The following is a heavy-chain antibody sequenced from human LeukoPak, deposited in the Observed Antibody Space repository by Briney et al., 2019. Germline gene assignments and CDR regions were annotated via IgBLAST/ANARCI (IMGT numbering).Heavy chain of an antibody. J-gene: IGHJ2*01. D-gene: IGHD6-19*01. V-gene: IGHV4-30-4*01. CDR2: IYYSGST. CDR1: GGSISSGDYY. Sequence: SQTLSLTCTVSGGSISSGDYYWSWIRQPPGKGLEWIGYIYYSGSTYHNPSLKSRVTISVDTSKNQFSLKLSSVTAADTAVYYCARHPSYSSGWALYWYFDLWGRGTLVTVSS. CDR3: ARHPSYSSGWALYWYFDL.